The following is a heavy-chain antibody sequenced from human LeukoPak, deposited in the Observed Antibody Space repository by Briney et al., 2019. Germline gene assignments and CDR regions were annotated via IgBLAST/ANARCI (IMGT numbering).Heavy chain of an antibody. Sequence: PSETLSLTCTVSGGSISSGTYYSGWIRQPPGKGLERIGCIYYSGSTYYNPSLQSRVTISVDTSKNQFSLKLSSVTAADTAVYYCARSYSNSPYNWFDPWGQGTLVTVSS. CDR2: IYYSGST. D-gene: IGHD6-13*01. J-gene: IGHJ5*02. CDR1: GGSISSGTYY. V-gene: IGHV4-39*01. CDR3: ARSYSNSPYNWFDP.